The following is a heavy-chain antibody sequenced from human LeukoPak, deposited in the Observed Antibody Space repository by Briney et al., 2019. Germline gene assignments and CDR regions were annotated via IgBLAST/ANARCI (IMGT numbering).Heavy chain of an antibody. CDR1: GGSISSHY. J-gene: IGHJ6*04. V-gene: IGHV4-59*11. Sequence: SETLPLTCTVSGGSISSHYWNWIRQPPGKGPEWIGYIYNSGSTNYNASLKSRVTISVDTSKNQFSLKLSSVTAADTAVYYCARRYYYGSGYMDVWGKGTTVTVSS. CDR2: IYNSGST. D-gene: IGHD3-10*01. CDR3: ARRYYYGSGYMDV.